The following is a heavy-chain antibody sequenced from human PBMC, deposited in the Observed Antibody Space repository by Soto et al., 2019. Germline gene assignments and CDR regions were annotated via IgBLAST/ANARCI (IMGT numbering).Heavy chain of an antibody. V-gene: IGHV3-23*01. CDR1: GFIFNNYA. CDR2: ITGSGDST. D-gene: IGHD6-13*01. J-gene: IGHJ6*02. CDR3: AKALAEVPSYYYTMDV. Sequence: PGGSLRLSCVASGFIFNNYAMTWVRQAPGKGLEWVSTITGSGDSTYYTDSVKGRFTISRDNSKNTLYLQMNSLRAEDTAVYYCAKALAEVPSYYYTMDVWGQGTSVTVAS.